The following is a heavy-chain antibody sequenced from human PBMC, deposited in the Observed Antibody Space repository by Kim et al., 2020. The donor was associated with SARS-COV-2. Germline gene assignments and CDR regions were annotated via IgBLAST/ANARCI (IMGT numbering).Heavy chain of an antibody. D-gene: IGHD3-10*01. CDR1: GFIFSSYW. CDR3: ARDRMVRGVIHGY. Sequence: GGSLRLSCAASGFIFSSYWMSWVRQAPGKGLEWVANIKQDGSEKYYVDSVKGRFTISRDNAKNSVYLQMNSLRAEDTAVYYCARDRMVRGVIHGYWGQGTLVTVSS. V-gene: IGHV3-7*01. CDR2: IKQDGSEK. J-gene: IGHJ4*02.